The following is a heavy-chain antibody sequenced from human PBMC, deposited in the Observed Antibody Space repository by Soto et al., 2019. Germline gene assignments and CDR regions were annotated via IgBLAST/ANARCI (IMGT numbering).Heavy chain of an antibody. CDR3: ARRVGDGYNSNFDY. J-gene: IGHJ4*02. CDR1: AFTFSDYY. Sequence: QVQLVESGGGLVKPGGSLRLSCAASAFTFSDYYMSWIRQAPGKGLEWVSHISSSGVVIYYADSVKGRFTISRDNAKNSLYLQMNSLRAEDTAVYFCARRVGDGYNSNFDYWGQGTLVTVSS. D-gene: IGHD5-12*01. V-gene: IGHV3-11*01. CDR2: ISSSGVVI.